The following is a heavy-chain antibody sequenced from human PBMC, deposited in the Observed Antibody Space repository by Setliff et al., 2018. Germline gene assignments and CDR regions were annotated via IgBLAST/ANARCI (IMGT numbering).Heavy chain of an antibody. CDR2: IVVGSGNT. Sequence: ASVKVSCKASGFTFTSSAVQWVRQARGQRLEWIGWIVVGSGNTNYAQKFQGRVTITTDESTSTAYMELSSLRSEDTAVYYCARDEGPDAFDIWGQGTMVTVSS. CDR1: GFTFTSSA. J-gene: IGHJ3*02. CDR3: ARDEGPDAFDI. V-gene: IGHV1-58*01.